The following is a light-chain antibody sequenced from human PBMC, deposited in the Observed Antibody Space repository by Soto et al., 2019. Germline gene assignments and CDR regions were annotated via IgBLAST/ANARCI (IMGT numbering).Light chain of an antibody. V-gene: IGKV3-20*01. CDR3: QQYGSSPT. CDR2: GAS. CDR1: QSVSSSY. J-gene: IGKJ1*01. Sequence: EIVLTQSPGTLSLSPGERATLSCRASQSVSSSYLAWYQQKPGQAPRILIYGASSRDTGIPDRFSGSGAGTDFNLTISRLEPEDFAVYYCQQYGSSPTFDEGTKVDIK.